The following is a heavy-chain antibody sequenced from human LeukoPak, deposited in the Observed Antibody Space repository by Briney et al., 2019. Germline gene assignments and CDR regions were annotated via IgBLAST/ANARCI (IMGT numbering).Heavy chain of an antibody. Sequence: PGGSLRLSCAASGFIFTSHGMTWVRQAPGKGLEWVSGVSGGGGTTYYTDSVKGRFTISRDNSKNTLDLQMNSLRAEDTAVYYCAKNLGFRGGELDPWGQGTLVIVSS. J-gene: IGHJ5*02. CDR1: GFIFTSHG. D-gene: IGHD5-18*01. CDR2: VSGGGGTT. V-gene: IGHV3-23*01. CDR3: AKNLGFRGGELDP.